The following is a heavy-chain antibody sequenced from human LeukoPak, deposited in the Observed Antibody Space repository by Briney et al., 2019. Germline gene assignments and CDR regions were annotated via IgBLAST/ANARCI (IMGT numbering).Heavy chain of an antibody. CDR2: ISGSGGST. V-gene: IGHV3-23*01. J-gene: IGHJ4*02. CDR1: GFTFSSYA. CDR3: AKDPRSRPVRGVIIDGGEPDY. Sequence: GGSLRLSCAASGFTFSSYAMSWVRQAPGKGLEWVSAISGSGGSTYYADSVKGRFTISRDNSKNTLYLQMNSLRAEDTAVYYCAKDPRSRPVRGVIIDGGEPDYWGQGTLVTVSS. D-gene: IGHD3-10*01.